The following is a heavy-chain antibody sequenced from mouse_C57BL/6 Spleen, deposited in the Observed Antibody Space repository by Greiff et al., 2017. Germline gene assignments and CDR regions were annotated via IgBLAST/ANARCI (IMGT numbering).Heavy chain of an antibody. D-gene: IGHD2-4*01. CDR3: AILLYYDYDSDY. CDR2: IHPSDSAT. CDR1: GYTFTSYW. J-gene: IGHJ2*01. V-gene: IGHV1-74*01. Sequence: QVQLQQPGAELVKPGASVKVSCKASGYTFTSYWMHWVKQRPGQGLEWIGRIHPSDSATNYNPKFKGKSTWTVDKSSSTAYMQLISLTSEDSAVYYCAILLYYDYDSDYWGQGTTLTVSS.